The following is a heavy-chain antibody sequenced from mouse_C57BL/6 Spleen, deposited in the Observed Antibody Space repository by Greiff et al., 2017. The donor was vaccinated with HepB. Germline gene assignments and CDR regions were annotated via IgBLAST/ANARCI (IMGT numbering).Heavy chain of an antibody. CDR1: GFTFSSYG. CDR2: ISSGGSYT. Sequence: EVQRVESGGDLVKPGGSLKLSCAASGFTFSSYGMSWVRQTPDKRLEWVATISSGGSYTYYPDSVKGRVTISRDNATNTLYMQMSSLKSEDTAMYYCARDYSNYVYFDYWGQGTTLTVSS. V-gene: IGHV5-6*01. D-gene: IGHD2-5*01. J-gene: IGHJ2*01. CDR3: ARDYSNYVYFDY.